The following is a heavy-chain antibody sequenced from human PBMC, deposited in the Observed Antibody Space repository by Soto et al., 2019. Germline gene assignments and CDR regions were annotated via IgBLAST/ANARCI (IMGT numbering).Heavy chain of an antibody. J-gene: IGHJ3*01. CDR3: AKDWSGGAFDV. D-gene: IGHD3-16*01. Sequence: EVDLLESGGGLAQPGGSRRLSCAASGFSFSVFAMSWVRQAPGKGLEWVSRISGSGGSTYYADSVKGRFTISRDNSKNMLYLQINSLRGEDTAVYYCAKDWSGGAFDVWGQGTIVIVSS. CDR1: GFSFSVFA. V-gene: IGHV3-23*01. CDR2: ISGSGGST.